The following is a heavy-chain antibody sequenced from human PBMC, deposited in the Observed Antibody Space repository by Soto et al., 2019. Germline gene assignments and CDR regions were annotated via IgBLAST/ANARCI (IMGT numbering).Heavy chain of an antibody. CDR1: GFTFSSYG. Sequence: GGSLRLSCAASGFTFSSYGMHWVRQAPGKGLEWVSAISASAASTYYADSVKGRFTISRDNSKNTLFLQVNSLRAEDTALYYCAKGGPYSSSSYDYWGQGTLVTVSS. CDR2: ISASAAST. D-gene: IGHD6-6*01. J-gene: IGHJ4*02. CDR3: AKGGPYSSSSYDY. V-gene: IGHV3-23*01.